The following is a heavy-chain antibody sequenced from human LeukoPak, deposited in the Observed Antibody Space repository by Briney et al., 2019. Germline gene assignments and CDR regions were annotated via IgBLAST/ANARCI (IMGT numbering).Heavy chain of an antibody. CDR3: AASQDIVVVVAATRWLDP. Sequence: SETLSLTCAVYGGSFSGYYWSWIRQPPGKGLEWIGEINHSGSTNYNPSLKSRVTISVDTSKNQFSLKLSSVTAADTAVYYCAASQDIVVVVAATRWLDPWGQGTLVTVSS. J-gene: IGHJ5*02. CDR2: INHSGST. V-gene: IGHV4-34*01. CDR1: GGSFSGYY. D-gene: IGHD2-15*01.